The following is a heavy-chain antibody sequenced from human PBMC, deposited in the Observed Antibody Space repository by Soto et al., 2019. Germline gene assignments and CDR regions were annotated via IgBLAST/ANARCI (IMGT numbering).Heavy chain of an antibody. V-gene: IGHV1-69*08. Sequence: QVQLVQSGAEVKKPGSSVKVSCKASGGTFSSYTISWVRQAPGQGLEWMGRIIPILGIANYAQKFQGRVTITEDKSTSTAYMELSSLRSEDTAVYYCARDPIVVVVAATDYGMDVWGQGTTVTVSS. J-gene: IGHJ6*02. CDR3: ARDPIVVVVAATDYGMDV. D-gene: IGHD2-15*01. CDR2: IIPILGIA. CDR1: GGTFSSYT.